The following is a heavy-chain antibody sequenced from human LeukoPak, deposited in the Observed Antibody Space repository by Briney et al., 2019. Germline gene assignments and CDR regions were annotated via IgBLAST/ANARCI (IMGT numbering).Heavy chain of an antibody. V-gene: IGHV4-39*07. Sequence: SETLSLTCTVSGGSISSSSYYWGWIRQPPGKGLEWIGSIYYSGSTYYNPSLKSRVTISVDTSKNQFSLKLSSVTAADTAVYYCARGPADCSGGSCLRRRGSPWDYWGQGTLVTVSS. CDR1: GGSISSSSYY. CDR2: IYYSGST. J-gene: IGHJ4*02. CDR3: ARGPADCSGGSCLRRRGSPWDY. D-gene: IGHD2-15*01.